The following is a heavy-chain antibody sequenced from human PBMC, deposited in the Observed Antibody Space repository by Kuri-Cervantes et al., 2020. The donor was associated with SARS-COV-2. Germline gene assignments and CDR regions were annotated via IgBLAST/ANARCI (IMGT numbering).Heavy chain of an antibody. J-gene: IGHJ4*02. CDR3: TTDILDPRYSKRLDY. Sequence: GGSLRLSCAASGFTFSSYAMSWVRQAPGKGLEWVGFIRSKAYGGTTEYAASVKGRFTISRDDSKNTLYLQMNSLKTEDTAVYYCTTDILDPRYSKRLDYWGQGTLVTVSS. D-gene: IGHD2-15*01. CDR2: IRSKAYGGTT. V-gene: IGHV3-49*04. CDR1: GFTFSSYA.